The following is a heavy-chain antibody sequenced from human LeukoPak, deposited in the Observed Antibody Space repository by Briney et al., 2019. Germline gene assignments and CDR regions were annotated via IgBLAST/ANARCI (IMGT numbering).Heavy chain of an antibody. CDR2: ITWNSGSV. V-gene: IGHV3-9*01. J-gene: IGHJ6*02. CDR1: GFKFDEYA. CDR3: AKDGAIFGVPITRGGMDV. D-gene: IGHD3-3*01. Sequence: GGSLRLSCAASGFKFDEYAMHWGRQVPGQGLEWVSGITWNSGSVGYADSVRGRFTISRDNAKNSLYLQMNSLRPEDTALYYCAKDGAIFGVPITRGGMDVWGQGTTVTVFS.